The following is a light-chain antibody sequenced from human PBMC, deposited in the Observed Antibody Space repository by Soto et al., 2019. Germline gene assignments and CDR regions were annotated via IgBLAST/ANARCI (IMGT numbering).Light chain of an antibody. Sequence: DIQMTQSPSSLSTSVGDRVTIICRASQSISNYLNWYQQKPGKAPKLLIYAASSLQSGVPSRFSGSGSGTDFTLTISSLQPEDFATYYCQQANSFPWTFGQGTKVDIK. CDR1: QSISNY. V-gene: IGKV1-39*01. CDR3: QQANSFPWT. J-gene: IGKJ1*01. CDR2: AAS.